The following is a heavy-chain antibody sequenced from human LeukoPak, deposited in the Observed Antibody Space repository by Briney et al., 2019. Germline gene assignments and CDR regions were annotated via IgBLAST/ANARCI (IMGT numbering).Heavy chain of an antibody. V-gene: IGHV1-18*04. CDR1: GYSFTSYG. Sequence: ASVKVSCKASGYSFTSYGISWVRQAPGQGLEWMGWISPNNGDTNYAQKLQGRVTMTTDTSTSTAYMELRSLRSDDTAVYYCARDWAPAAIPGYYYYGMDVWGQGTTVTVSS. CDR3: ARDWAPAAIPGYYYYGMDV. D-gene: IGHD2-2*02. J-gene: IGHJ6*02. CDR2: ISPNNGDT.